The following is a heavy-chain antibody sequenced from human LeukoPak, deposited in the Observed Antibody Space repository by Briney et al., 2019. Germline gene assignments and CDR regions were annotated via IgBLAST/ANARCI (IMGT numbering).Heavy chain of an antibody. J-gene: IGHJ4*01. CDR2: IKQDGSET. CDR1: GFTFSRYS. CDR3: VREGFYFFDF. Sequence: PGGSLRLSCAASGFTFSRYSMNWVRQVPGKGLEWVANIKQDGSETTYADSVRGRFTIFRDNAKDSVYLQMNSLRAEDSATYYCVREGFYFFDFWGQGTLVTVSS. V-gene: IGHV3-7*01.